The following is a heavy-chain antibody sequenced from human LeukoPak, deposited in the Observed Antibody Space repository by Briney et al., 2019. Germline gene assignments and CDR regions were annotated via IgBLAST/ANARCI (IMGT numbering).Heavy chain of an antibody. J-gene: IGHJ3*02. CDR2: MNPSSGNT. CDR1: GYTFTSYD. CDR3: ARYSSSLDAFDI. D-gene: IGHD6-13*01. V-gene: IGHV1-8*03. Sequence: ASVKVSCKASGYTFTSYDINWVRQATGQGLGWMGWMNPSSGNTGYAQKFQGRVTITRNTSISTAYMELSSLRSEDTAVYYCARYSSSLDAFDIWGQGTMVTVSS.